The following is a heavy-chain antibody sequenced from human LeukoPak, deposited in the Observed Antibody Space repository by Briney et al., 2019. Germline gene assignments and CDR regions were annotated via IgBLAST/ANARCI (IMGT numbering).Heavy chain of an antibody. D-gene: IGHD3-10*01. CDR3: ARNRYYYGSGNYGVPNWFDP. Sequence: SETLSLTCTVSGGSISSSTYYWGWIRQPPGKGLEWIGSIYYSGTTYYNPSLKSRVTISVDTSKNQFSLKLSSVTAADTAMYYCARNRYYYGSGNYGVPNWFDPWGQGTLVTVSS. CDR2: IYYSGTT. J-gene: IGHJ5*02. V-gene: IGHV4-39*01. CDR1: GGSISSSTYY.